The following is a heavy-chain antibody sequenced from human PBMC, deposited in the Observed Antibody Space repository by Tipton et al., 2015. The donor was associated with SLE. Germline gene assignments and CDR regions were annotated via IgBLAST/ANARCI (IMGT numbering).Heavy chain of an antibody. J-gene: IGHJ4*02. CDR1: GYSISSGYY. V-gene: IGHV4-38-2*02. CDR3: ARDLVSQGGVGNY. CDR2: IYHSGST. Sequence: TLSLTCAVSGYSISSGYYWGWIRQPPGKGLEWIGSIYHSGSTYYNPSLKSRVTISVDTSKNQFSLKLSSVTAADTAVYYCARDLVSQGGVGNYWGQGTLVTVSS. D-gene: IGHD3-16*01.